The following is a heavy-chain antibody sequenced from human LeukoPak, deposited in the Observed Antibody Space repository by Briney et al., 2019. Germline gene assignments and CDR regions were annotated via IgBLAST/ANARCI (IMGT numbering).Heavy chain of an antibody. V-gene: IGHV4-4*02. D-gene: IGHD6-6*01. CDR3: ARRGSMTGPPPL. J-gene: IGHJ4*02. CDR1: GGSISSTNW. CDR2: IYHSGST. Sequence: SETLSLTCAVSGGSISSTNWWTWVRQPPGKGLEWIGGIYHSGSTSYNPSLKSRVTISVDTSKNQFSLKLSSVTAADTAVYYCARRGSMTGPPPLWGQGTLVTVSS.